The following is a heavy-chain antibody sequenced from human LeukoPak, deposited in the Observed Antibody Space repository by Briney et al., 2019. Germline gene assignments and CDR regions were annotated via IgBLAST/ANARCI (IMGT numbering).Heavy chain of an antibody. D-gene: IGHD6-6*01. Sequence: ASVKVSCKASGYTFTNYYIHWVCQPPGQGVEWPGIINPSGGSIRYAQKFQGRVTMTRDTSTSTGYMELSSLRSEDTAVYYCAREGPYSDSSRSRFDYWGQGTLVTVSS. CDR2: INPSGGSI. CDR3: AREGPYSDSSRSRFDY. CDR1: GYTFTNYY. V-gene: IGHV1-46*01. J-gene: IGHJ4*02.